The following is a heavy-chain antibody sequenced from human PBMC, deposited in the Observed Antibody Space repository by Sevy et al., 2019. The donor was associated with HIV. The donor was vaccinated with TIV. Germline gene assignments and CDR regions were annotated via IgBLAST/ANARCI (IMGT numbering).Heavy chain of an antibody. CDR2: IWYDGSNK. V-gene: IGHV3-33*08. CDR1: GFTFSSYG. J-gene: IGHJ6*03. CDR3: ASGTPDNYYYMDV. D-gene: IGHD6-13*01. Sequence: GGSLRLSCAASGFTFSSYGMHWVRQAPGKGLEWVAVIWYDGSNKYYADSVKGRFTISRDNSKNTLYLQMNSLRAEDTAVYYCASGTPDNYYYMDVWGKWTTVTVSS.